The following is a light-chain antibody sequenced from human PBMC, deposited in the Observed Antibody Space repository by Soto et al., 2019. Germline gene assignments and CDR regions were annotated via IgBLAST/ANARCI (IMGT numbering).Light chain of an antibody. CDR3: QQYGSSGT. Sequence: EIVLTQSAGTRSLSRGERSSLACRASQSVSNNYLAWYQQKPGQAPRLLIYGASNRATGIPDRFSGSGSGTDFTLTISRLEPEDFAVYYCQQYGSSGTFGQGTRLEI. J-gene: IGKJ5*01. CDR1: QSVSNNY. V-gene: IGKV3-20*01. CDR2: GAS.